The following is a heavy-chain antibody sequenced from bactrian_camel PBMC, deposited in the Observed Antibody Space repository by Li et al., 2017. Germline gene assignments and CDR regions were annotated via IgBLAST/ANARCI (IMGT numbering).Heavy chain of an antibody. CDR1: VNIPSHTC. V-gene: IGHV3S54*01. CDR3: AAYPYFVGGRCADFGY. J-gene: IGHJ6*01. D-gene: IGHD2*01. CDR2: VATGGGHT. Sequence: QLVESGGGSVQAGGSLRLSCVASVNIPSHTCVAWFRQAPGKEREAVAAVATGGGHTIYGDFVKGRFTISQDNAKNTLYLQMNSLKPEDTAMYYCAAYPYFVGGRCADFGYWGQGTQVTVS.